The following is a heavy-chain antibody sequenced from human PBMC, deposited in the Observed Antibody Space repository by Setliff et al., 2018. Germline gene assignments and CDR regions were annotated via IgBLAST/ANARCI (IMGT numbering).Heavy chain of an antibody. J-gene: IGHJ4*02. V-gene: IGHV4-31*03. Sequence: SETLSLTCTVSGGSISSGGYYWSWIRQHPGKGLEWIGYIYYSGSTYYNPSLKSRVTISVDTSKNQFSLKLSSVTAADTAVYYCAGGPNWNYEGAWDYWGQGTLVTVSS. CDR3: AGGPNWNYEGAWDY. D-gene: IGHD1-7*01. CDR1: GGSISSGGYY. CDR2: IYYSGST.